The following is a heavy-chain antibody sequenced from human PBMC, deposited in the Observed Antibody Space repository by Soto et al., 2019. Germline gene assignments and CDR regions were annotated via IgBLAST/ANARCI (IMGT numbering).Heavy chain of an antibody. Sequence: PGESLKISCKGSVYSFANYWIGWVRQMPGKCLEWMGVIYPGDSDTXXSPSFQGPXTISAYKSICTXYLQWXSLKASDTAMYYCARRSSNSMDVWRQGTTVTVSS. CDR1: VYSFANYW. CDR2: IYPGDSDT. D-gene: IGHD4-4*01. V-gene: IGHV5-51*01. J-gene: IGHJ6*02. CDR3: ARRSSNSMDV.